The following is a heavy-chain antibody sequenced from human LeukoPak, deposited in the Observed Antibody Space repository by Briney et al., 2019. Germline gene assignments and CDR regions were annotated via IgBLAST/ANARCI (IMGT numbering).Heavy chain of an antibody. CDR3: ARKRYGSGSYYFDY. Sequence: SETLSLTCAVYGGSFSGYYWSWIRQPPGKGLEWIGGINHSGSTNYNPSLKSRVTISVDTSKNQFSLKLSSVTAADTAVYYCARKRYGSGSYYFDYWGQGTLVTVSS. J-gene: IGHJ4*02. D-gene: IGHD3-10*01. CDR2: INHSGST. CDR1: GGSFSGYY. V-gene: IGHV4-34*01.